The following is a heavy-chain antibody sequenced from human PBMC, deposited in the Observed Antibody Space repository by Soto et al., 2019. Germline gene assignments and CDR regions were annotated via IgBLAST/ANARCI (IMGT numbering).Heavy chain of an antibody. CDR2: IIPFFGTA. Sequence: QVQLVQSGAEVKKPGSXXXVSXXASGGTFSXXAISWVRQAPGQGLEWMGGIIPFFGTANYAQKFQDRVTITADESTSTAYMELSSLRSEDTAVYYCARDXXSGXVIKLLYYYGMDVWGQGTTVTVSS. CDR3: ARDXXSGXVIKLLYYYGMDV. CDR1: GGTFSXXA. V-gene: IGHV1-69*12. D-gene: IGHD5-12*01. J-gene: IGHJ6*02.